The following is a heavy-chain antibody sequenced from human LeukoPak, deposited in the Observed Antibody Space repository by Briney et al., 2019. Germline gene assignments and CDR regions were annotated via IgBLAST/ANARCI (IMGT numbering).Heavy chain of an antibody. CDR3: ARGGLGFDY. J-gene: IGHJ4*02. V-gene: IGHV4-34*01. CDR2: INHSGST. CDR1: GGSFSGYD. D-gene: IGHD3-16*01. Sequence: SETLSLTCALYGGSFSGYDWSWIRQPPGKGLEWIGEINHSGSTNYNPSLKSRVTISVDTSKNQFSLKLSSVTAADTAVYYCARGGLGFDYWGQGTLVTVSS.